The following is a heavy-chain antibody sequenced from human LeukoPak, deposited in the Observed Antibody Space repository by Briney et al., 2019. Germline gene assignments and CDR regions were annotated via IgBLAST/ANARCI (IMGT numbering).Heavy chain of an antibody. CDR2: IIPVFGST. V-gene: IGHV1-69*13. J-gene: IGHJ4*02. D-gene: IGHD2-15*01. CDR3: AKAEFDRGHYFDS. CDR1: GGTFSTYA. Sequence: APVKVSCKTSGGTFSTYAFSWVRQAPGQGLEWMGMIIPVFGSTNYAQKFQGRVILTADESTSTAYMDVSRLRSEDTAVYYCAKAEFDRGHYFDSWGQGTLVTVSS.